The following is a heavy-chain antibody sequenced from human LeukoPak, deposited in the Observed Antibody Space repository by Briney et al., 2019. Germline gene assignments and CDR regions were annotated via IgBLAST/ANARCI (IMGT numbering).Heavy chain of an antibody. V-gene: IGHV1-69*05. CDR3: ARVKYNWNDIFENWFDP. CDR1: GGTFSSYA. Sequence: SVKVSCKASGGTFSSYAISWVRQAPGQGLEWMGGIIPIFGTANYAQKFQGRVTITTDESTSTAYMELSSLRSEDTAVYYCARVKYNWNDIFENWFDPWGQGTLVTVSS. D-gene: IGHD1-1*01. CDR2: IIPIFGTA. J-gene: IGHJ5*02.